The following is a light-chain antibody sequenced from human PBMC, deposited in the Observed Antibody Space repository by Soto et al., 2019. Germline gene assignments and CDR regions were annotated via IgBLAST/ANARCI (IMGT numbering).Light chain of an antibody. CDR3: QHHNSYSQT. CDR2: GAS. V-gene: IGKV1-5*01. Sequence: DIQMTQSPPTLSASVGDRVTITCRASQSIRHYLAWYQQMPGKAPKLLNYGASTLQSGVPSRFSGSGSGTEFTLTISSLQPDDFGTYFCQHHNSYSQTFGQGTKVDIK. J-gene: IGKJ1*01. CDR1: QSIRHY.